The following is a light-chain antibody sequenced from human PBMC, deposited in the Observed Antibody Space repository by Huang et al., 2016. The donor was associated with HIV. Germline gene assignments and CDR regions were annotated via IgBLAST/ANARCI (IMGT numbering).Light chain of an antibody. J-gene: IGKJ4*01. CDR3: QQYGVAPLT. CDR2: GAS. CDR1: QIINSGY. Sequence: EVVLTQSPATLSLSPGERATLSCRASQIINSGYLAWYQQRPGRAPGLLIHGASTRAAGIPDRFSGSGSGTDFILALSRLESEDFVLYYCQQYGVAPLTFGGGTRVEIK. V-gene: IGKV3-20*01.